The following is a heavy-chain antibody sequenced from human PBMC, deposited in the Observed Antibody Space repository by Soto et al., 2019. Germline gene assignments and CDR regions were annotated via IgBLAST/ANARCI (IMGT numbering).Heavy chain of an antibody. J-gene: IGHJ2*01. CDR2: IYYSGST. Sequence: QVQLQESGPGLVKPSETLSLTCTVSGGSISSYYWSWIRQPPGKGLEWIGYIYYSGSTNYNPSLRSRVTISVDPSKNHFSRKLSSGTAADPAVYYCARVTDSRGWYGGYWYFDLCGRGTLVTVSS. V-gene: IGHV4-59*01. CDR3: ARVTDSRGWYGGYWYFDL. D-gene: IGHD6-19*01. CDR1: GGSISSYY.